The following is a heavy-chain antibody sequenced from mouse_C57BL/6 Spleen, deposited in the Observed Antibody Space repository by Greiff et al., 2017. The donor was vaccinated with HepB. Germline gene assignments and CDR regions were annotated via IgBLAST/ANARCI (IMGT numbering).Heavy chain of an antibody. CDR3: ARAYDGYYDAMDY. V-gene: IGHV3-6*01. J-gene: IGHJ4*01. D-gene: IGHD2-3*01. Sequence: EVQLQESGPGLVKPSQSLSLTCSVTGYSITSGYYWNWIRQFPGNKLEWIGYISYDGSNNYNPSLKNRISITRDTSKNQFFLKLNSVTTEDTATYYCARAYDGYYDAMDYWGQGTSVTVSS. CDR1: GYSITSGYY. CDR2: ISYDGSN.